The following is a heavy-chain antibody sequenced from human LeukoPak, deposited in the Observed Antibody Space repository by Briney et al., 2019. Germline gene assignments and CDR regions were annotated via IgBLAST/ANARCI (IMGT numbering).Heavy chain of an antibody. J-gene: IGHJ4*02. CDR2: TRDKARSYTT. D-gene: IGHD5-12*01. CDR3: ARGLNGNDFGDIH. V-gene: IGHV3-72*01. Sequence: GGSLRLSCTAPGFTFSDYYMDWVRQAPGKGLEWVGRTRDKARSYTTEYAASVKGRFTISRDDSKNSLYLQMNSLKTEDTAVYYCARGLNGNDFGDIHWGQGTLVTVSS. CDR1: GFTFSDYY.